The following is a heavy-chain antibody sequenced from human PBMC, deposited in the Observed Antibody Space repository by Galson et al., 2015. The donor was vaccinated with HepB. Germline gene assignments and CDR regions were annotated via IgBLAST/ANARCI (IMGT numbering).Heavy chain of an antibody. J-gene: IGHJ4*02. CDR2: ISSSSTI. V-gene: IGHV3-48*01. Sequence: SLRLSCAASGFTFSSYSMNWVRQAPGKGLEWVSYISSSSTIYYADSVKGRFTISRDNAKNSLYLQMNSLRAEDTAVYYCASGFWSGYPYYFDYWGQGTLVTVSS. CDR3: ASGFWSGYPYYFDY. D-gene: IGHD3-3*01. CDR1: GFTFSSYS.